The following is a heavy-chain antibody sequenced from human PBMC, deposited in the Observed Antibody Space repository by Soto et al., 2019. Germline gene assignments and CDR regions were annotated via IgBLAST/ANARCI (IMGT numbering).Heavy chain of an antibody. CDR2: ISSSSSYI. V-gene: IGHV3-21*01. CDR3: ARDRRSGITIFGVVPHRGNWFDP. J-gene: IGHJ5*02. Sequence: GSLRLSCAASGFTFSSYSMNWVRQAPGKGLEWVSSISSSSSYIYYADSVKGRFTISRDNAKNSLYLQMNSLRAEDTAVYYCARDRRSGITIFGVVPHRGNWFDPWGQGTLVTVSS. D-gene: IGHD3-3*01. CDR1: GFTFSSYS.